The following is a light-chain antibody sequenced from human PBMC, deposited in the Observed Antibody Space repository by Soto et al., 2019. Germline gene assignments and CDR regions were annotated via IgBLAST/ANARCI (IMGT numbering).Light chain of an antibody. CDR2: EVS. V-gene: IGLV2-8*01. J-gene: IGLJ1*01. Sequence: SVLTQPPSASGSPGQSVTISCTGTSSNIGTYDYVSWYQHLPDKAPKLIIYEVSKRPSGVPDRFSGSKSGNTASLPVSGLQAEDEGDYYCCSYGGGNNFYVFGTGTKVTVL. CDR1: SSNIGTYDY. CDR3: CSYGGGNNFYV.